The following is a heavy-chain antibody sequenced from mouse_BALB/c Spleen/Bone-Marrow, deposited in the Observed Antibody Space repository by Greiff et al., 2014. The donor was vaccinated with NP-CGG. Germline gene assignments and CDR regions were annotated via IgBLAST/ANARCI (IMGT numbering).Heavy chain of an antibody. V-gene: IGHV14-3*02. CDR2: IDPANGNT. J-gene: IGHJ3*01. CDR1: GFNIKDTY. CDR3: ANYCYGSSLFAY. D-gene: IGHD1-1*01. Sequence: EVKLQESGAELVKPGASVKLSCTASGFNIKDTYMHWVKQRPEQGLEWIGRIDPANGNTKYDPKFQGKATITADTSSNTAYLQLSSLTSEDTAVYYCANYCYGSSLFAYWGQGTLVTVSA.